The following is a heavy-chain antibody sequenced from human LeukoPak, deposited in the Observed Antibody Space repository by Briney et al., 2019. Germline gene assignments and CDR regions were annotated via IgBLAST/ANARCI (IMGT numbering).Heavy chain of an antibody. D-gene: IGHD3-10*01. CDR3: ARVTGYNDAFDI. CDR2: ISSSSSYT. V-gene: IGHV3-11*05. CDR1: GFTFSDYY. J-gene: IGHJ3*02. Sequence: GGSLRLSCGASGFTFSDYYKSWIRQAPGKGLEWVSYISSSSSYTNYADSVKGRFTISRDNAKNSLYLQMNSLRAEDTAVYYCARVTGYNDAFDIWGQGTMVTVSS.